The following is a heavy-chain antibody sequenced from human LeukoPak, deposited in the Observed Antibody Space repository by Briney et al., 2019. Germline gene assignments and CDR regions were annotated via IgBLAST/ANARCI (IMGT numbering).Heavy chain of an antibody. CDR2: IYYSGST. CDR3: ARHSYDSSGWRGGWFDP. D-gene: IGHD3-22*01. CDR1: GGSISSSSYY. Sequence: SETLSLTCSVSGGSISSSSYYWGWIRQPPGKGLEWIGSIYYSGSTHYNLSLKSRVTISVDTAKNQFSLKLSSVTAADTAVHYCARHSYDSSGWRGGWFDPWGQGTLVTVSS. V-gene: IGHV4-39*07. J-gene: IGHJ5*02.